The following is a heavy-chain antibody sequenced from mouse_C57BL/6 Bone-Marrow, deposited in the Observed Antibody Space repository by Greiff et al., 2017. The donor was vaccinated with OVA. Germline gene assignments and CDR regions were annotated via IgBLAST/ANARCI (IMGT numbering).Heavy chain of an antibody. Sequence: QVQLQQHGAERGKKGAAGKRSCKASGYTFTSYWITWVKQRPGQGLEWIGDIYPGSGSTNYNEKFKSKATLTVDTSSSTAYMQLSSLTSEDSAVYYCAREGAYYFDYWGQGTTLTVSS. V-gene: IGHV1-55*01. J-gene: IGHJ2*01. CDR3: AREGAYYFDY. CDR1: GYTFTSYW. CDR2: IYPGSGST.